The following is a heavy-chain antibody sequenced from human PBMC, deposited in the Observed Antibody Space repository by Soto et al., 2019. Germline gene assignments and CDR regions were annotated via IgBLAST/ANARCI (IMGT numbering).Heavy chain of an antibody. V-gene: IGHV1-69*13. J-gene: IGHJ4*02. CDR2: IIPIFRTT. Sequence: GASVKVSCKASGGSFSGQRVSWVRQAPGQRLEWMGGIIPIFRTTNYARKFQGRLTITADESTNSASMEWTSLTSEDTAIYYCGSEPNWGQGTLVTVSS. CDR3: GSEPN. CDR1: GGSFSGQR.